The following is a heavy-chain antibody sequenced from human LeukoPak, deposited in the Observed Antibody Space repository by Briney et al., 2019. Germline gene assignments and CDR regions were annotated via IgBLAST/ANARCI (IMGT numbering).Heavy chain of an antibody. D-gene: IGHD3-22*01. V-gene: IGHV4-34*01. J-gene: IGHJ3*02. Sequence: SETLSLTCAVYGGSFSGYYWSWIRQPPGKGLEWIGEINHSGSTNYNPSLKSRVTISVDTSKNQFSLKLSSVTAADTAVYYCARVPYYERAFDIWGQGTMVTVSS. CDR3: ARVPYYERAFDI. CDR2: INHSGST. CDR1: GGSFSGYY.